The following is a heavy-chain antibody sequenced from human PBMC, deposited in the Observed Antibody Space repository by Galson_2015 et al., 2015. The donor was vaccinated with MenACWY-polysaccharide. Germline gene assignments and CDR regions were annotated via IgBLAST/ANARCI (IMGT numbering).Heavy chain of an antibody. CDR1: GFTFSGYA. D-gene: IGHD6-13*01. V-gene: IGHV3-23*01. J-gene: IGHJ5*01. Sequence: SLRLSCAASGFTFSGYAMRWVRQAPGKGLEWVSAISGGGSGTYYVDSVKGRFTISRDSSKSTLYLQMNSLRAEDTAVYYCAKAATIDSRRYNWFDCWGHGTLVTVSS. CDR3: AKAATIDSRRYNWFDC. CDR2: ISGGGSGT.